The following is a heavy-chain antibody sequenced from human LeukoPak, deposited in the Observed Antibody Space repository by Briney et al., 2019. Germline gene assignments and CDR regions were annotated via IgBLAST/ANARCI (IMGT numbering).Heavy chain of an antibody. CDR3: ATYFRIPHDC. J-gene: IGHJ4*02. CDR2: IYSGDST. Sequence: GGSLRLSCAASGLTVSSNYMSWVRQAPGKGLEWVSVIYSGDSTYYADSVKGRFTISKHNSKNTLYIQMNRLRAEDTAVYYCATYFRIPHDCWGQGTLVTVSS. V-gene: IGHV3-53*04. CDR1: GLTVSSNY. D-gene: IGHD3-9*01.